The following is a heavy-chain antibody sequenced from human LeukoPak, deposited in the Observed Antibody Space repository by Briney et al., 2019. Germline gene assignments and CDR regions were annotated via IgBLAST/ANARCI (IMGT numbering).Heavy chain of an antibody. CDR1: GFIFRSYE. CDR3: AKAGYSGYDYVTYYYYYMDV. V-gene: IGHV3-48*03. D-gene: IGHD5-12*01. Sequence: GGSLRLSCAASGFIFRSYEMNWVRQAPGKGLEWVSYISSSGSTIYYADSVKGRFTISRDISKNSLYLQMNSLRTEDTALYYCAKAGYSGYDYVTYYYYYMDVWGKGTTVTVSS. CDR2: ISSSGSTI. J-gene: IGHJ6*03.